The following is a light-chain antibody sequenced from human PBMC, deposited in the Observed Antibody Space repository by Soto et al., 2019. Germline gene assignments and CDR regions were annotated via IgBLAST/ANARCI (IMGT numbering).Light chain of an antibody. Sequence: DIVMTQSPDSLAVSLGGRATIICRSSQSVLYSSNNKNYLAWYHQKPGQPPKLLIYWASTRESGVPDRFSGSGSGTDFTLTISSVQAEDVAVYYCQQYYSSPPTFGQGTKVDIK. V-gene: IGKV4-1*01. CDR3: QQYYSSPPT. J-gene: IGKJ1*01. CDR2: WAS. CDR1: QSVLYSSNNKNY.